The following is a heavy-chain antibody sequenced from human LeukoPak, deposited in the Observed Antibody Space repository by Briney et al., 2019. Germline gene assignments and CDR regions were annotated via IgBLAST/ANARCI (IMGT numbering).Heavy chain of an antibody. V-gene: IGHV3-23*01. Sequence: GGSLRLSCAASGFTFDDYTMHWVRQAPGKGLEWVSGISNSGSNTYYADSVKGRFTISRDNSKNTLYLQMNSLRAEDTALYHCAKERSLNGGYSDGYFDHWGQGTLVTVSS. CDR3: AKERSLNGGYSDGYFDH. CDR2: ISNSGSNT. D-gene: IGHD4-23*01. CDR1: GFTFDDYT. J-gene: IGHJ4*02.